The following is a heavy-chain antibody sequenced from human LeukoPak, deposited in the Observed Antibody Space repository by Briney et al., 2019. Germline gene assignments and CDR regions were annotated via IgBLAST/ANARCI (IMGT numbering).Heavy chain of an antibody. Sequence: GGSLRLSCAASGFTFSDYYMSWIRQAPGKGLEWVANMKEDGGEINYVDSVKGRFTISRDNAKNSLFLQMNSLRVEDTAVYYCARDRGYSTFDYWGQGTLVTVSS. CDR3: ARDRGYSTFDY. J-gene: IGHJ4*02. CDR2: MKEDGGEI. D-gene: IGHD4-23*01. V-gene: IGHV3-7*01. CDR1: GFTFSDYY.